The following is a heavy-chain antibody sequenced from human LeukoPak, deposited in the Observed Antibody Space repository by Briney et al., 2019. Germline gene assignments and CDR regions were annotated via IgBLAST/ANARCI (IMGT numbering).Heavy chain of an antibody. D-gene: IGHD1-7*01. J-gene: IGHJ6*02. CDR1: GGTFSSYA. V-gene: IGHV1-69*04. Sequence: ASVKVSCKASGGTFSSYAISWVRQAPGQGLEWMGRIIPIFGIANYAQKFQGRVTITADKSTSTAYMELSSLRSEDTAVYYCARDPAVYNWNSLNGMDVWGQGPTVTVSS. CDR2: IIPIFGIA. CDR3: ARDPAVYNWNSLNGMDV.